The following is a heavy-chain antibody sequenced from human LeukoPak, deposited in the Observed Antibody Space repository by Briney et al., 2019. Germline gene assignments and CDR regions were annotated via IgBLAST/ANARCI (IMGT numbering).Heavy chain of an antibody. V-gene: IGHV1-58*02. CDR3: AVGRGEILDY. Sequence: GASVKVSCKASGFTFSNSAIQWVRQTRGLRLEWIGWIVVGSGSTKYAQKFQERVSITRDISTSTAHMELTSLRSEDTAVYYCAVGRGEILDYWGQGTLVTVSS. CDR1: GFTFSNSA. CDR2: IVVGSGST. J-gene: IGHJ4*02. D-gene: IGHD3-16*01.